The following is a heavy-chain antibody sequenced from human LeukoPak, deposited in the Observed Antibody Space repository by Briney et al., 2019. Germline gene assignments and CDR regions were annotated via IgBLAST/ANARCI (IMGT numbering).Heavy chain of an antibody. CDR3: ARDQSLTGAGGLDL. J-gene: IGHJ2*01. CDR2: IIPIFGTA. V-gene: IGHV1-69*13. CDR1: GGAFSSYA. D-gene: IGHD7-27*01. Sequence: ASVKVSCKASGGAFSSYAISWVRQAPGQRLEWMGGIIPIFGTANYAQKFQGRVTITADESTSTAYMELSSLRSEDTAVYYCARDQSLTGAGGLDLWGRGTLVTVSS.